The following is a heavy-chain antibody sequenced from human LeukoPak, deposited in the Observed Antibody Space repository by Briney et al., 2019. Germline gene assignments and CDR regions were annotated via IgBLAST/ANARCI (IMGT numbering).Heavy chain of an antibody. CDR2: ISGSSTHI. Sequence: GGSLRLSCASPGFTFSSFTMNWVRQAPGKGLEWVSSISGSSTHIYYADSVKGRFTISRDNAKDSLYLQMNSLRADDTAVYYCARAQTMVSDYWGQGTLVTVSS. D-gene: IGHD2-8*01. V-gene: IGHV3-21*01. J-gene: IGHJ4*02. CDR3: ARAQTMVSDY. CDR1: GFTFSSFT.